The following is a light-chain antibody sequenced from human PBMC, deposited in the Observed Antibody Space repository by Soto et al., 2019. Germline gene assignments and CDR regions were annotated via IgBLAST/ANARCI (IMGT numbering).Light chain of an antibody. J-gene: IGKJ4*01. CDR1: HSVNSY. CDR2: DAS. CDR3: QQRKYWPPLT. V-gene: IGKV3-11*01. Sequence: EIVLTQSPATLSLSPGERATLSCRASHSVNSYLAWYQHKPGQAPRLLIYDASNRAAGIPARFSGSGSGTDFTLTISSLEPEDFVIYYCQQRKYWPPLTFGGGTKVEIK.